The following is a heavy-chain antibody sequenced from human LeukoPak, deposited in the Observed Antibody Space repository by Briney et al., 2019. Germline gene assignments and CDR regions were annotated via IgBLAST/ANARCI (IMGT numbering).Heavy chain of an antibody. CDR2: ISGSGGST. D-gene: IGHD3-10*01. J-gene: IGHJ4*02. CDR1: GFTFSSYA. Sequence: GGSLRLSCAASGFTFSSYAMSWVRQAPGKGLEWVSAISGSGGSTYYADSVKGRFTISRDNSKNTLYLQMNSLRAEDTAVYYCASRITMVRGVIIKKVDYFDYWGQGTLVTVSS. CDR3: ASRITMVRGVIIKKVDYFDY. V-gene: IGHV3-23*01.